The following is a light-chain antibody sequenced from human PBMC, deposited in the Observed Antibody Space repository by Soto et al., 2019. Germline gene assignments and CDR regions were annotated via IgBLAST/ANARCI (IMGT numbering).Light chain of an antibody. CDR3: QQSYNPPRT. CDR1: QSITSS. CDR2: AAS. V-gene: IGKV1-39*01. Sequence: DIQMTQSPSSLSASVGDRVTITCRASQSITSSLNWYQQKPGKAPKLLIYAASSLQSGVPSRFSGSGSGTDFTLTISSLQPEDFANYYCQQSYNPPRTFGQGTKVEI. J-gene: IGKJ1*01.